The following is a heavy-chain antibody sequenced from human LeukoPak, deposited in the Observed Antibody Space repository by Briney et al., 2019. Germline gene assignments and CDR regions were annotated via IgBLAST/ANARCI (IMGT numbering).Heavy chain of an antibody. CDR2: ISAYNGNT. V-gene: IGHV1-18*01. D-gene: IGHD2-15*01. Sequence: ASVKVSCKASGYTFTSYGISWVRQAPGQGLEWMGWISAYNGNTNYAQKLQGRVTLTTDTSTSTAYMELRSLRSDDTAVYYCARDHVVVAAATYYYYYMDVWGKGTTVTVSS. CDR3: ARDHVVVAAATYYYYYMDV. J-gene: IGHJ6*03. CDR1: GYTFTSYG.